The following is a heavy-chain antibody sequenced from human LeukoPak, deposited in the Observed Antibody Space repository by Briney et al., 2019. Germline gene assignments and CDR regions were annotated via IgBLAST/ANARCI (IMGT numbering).Heavy chain of an antibody. CDR1: GGTFSSYA. V-gene: IGHV1-69*05. J-gene: IGHJ4*02. CDR2: IIPIFGTA. D-gene: IGHD3-22*01. CDR3: ARGMIGEYFDH. Sequence: SVKVSCKASGGTFSSYAISWVRQAPGQGLEWMGGIIPIFGTANYAQKFQGRVTMTTDTSTSTAYMELRSLRSDDTAVYYCARGMIGEYFDHWGQGTLVTVSS.